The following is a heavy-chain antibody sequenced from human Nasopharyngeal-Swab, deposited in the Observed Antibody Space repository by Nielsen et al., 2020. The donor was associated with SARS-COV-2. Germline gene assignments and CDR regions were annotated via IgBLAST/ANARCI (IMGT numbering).Heavy chain of an antibody. CDR2: INHSGST. D-gene: IGHD6-19*01. V-gene: IGHV4-34*01. CDR1: GGSFSGYY. CDR3: AKAHGGGWATEFDS. J-gene: IGHJ4*02. Sequence: SETLSLTCAVYGGSFSGYYWSWIRQPPGKGLEWIGEINHSGSTNYNPSLKSRVTISVDTSKNQFSLKLSSVTAADTAVYYCAKAHGGGWATEFDSWGQGTLVTVSS.